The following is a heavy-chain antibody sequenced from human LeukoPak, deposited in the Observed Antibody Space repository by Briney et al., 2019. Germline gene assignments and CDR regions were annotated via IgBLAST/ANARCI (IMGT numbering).Heavy chain of an antibody. V-gene: IGHV3-21*01. Sequence: GGSMRLSCAASGFTFSTSTMNWVRQAPGKGLEWVSSISGSSDYMYYADSVKGRLTISRDNAKNSLYLQMNSLRAEDTAVYYCVRIPNNAGFPNWFDPWGQGTLVTVSS. CDR3: VRIPNNAGFPNWFDP. D-gene: IGHD1-14*01. CDR1: GFTFSTST. CDR2: ISGSSDYM. J-gene: IGHJ5*02.